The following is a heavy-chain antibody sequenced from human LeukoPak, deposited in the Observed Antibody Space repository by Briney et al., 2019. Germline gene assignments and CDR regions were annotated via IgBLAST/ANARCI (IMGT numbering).Heavy chain of an antibody. D-gene: IGHD2-2*01. CDR3: TRLRYCSSTSCYRASGYYYYYMDV. V-gene: IGHV3-73*01. Sequence: GGSLTLFWAPAGLTFSGSAMHWVRHASGSGLEWVGCIRRKANSYATAYAASVKGRFTISRDDSKNTAYLQMNSLKTEDTAVYYCTRLRYCSSTSCYRASGYYYYYMDVWGKGTTVTVSS. CDR1: GLTFSGSA. J-gene: IGHJ6*03. CDR2: IRRKANSYAT.